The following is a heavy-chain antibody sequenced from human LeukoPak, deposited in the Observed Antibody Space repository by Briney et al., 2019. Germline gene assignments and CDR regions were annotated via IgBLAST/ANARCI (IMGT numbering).Heavy chain of an antibody. Sequence: PGGSLRLSCAASGFTFSSYWMSWVRQAPGKGLEWVANIKQDGSEKYYVDSVKGRFTISRDNAKNSLYLQMNSLRAEDTALYYCARDVVAAAGTPPYYFDYWGQGTLVTVSS. D-gene: IGHD6-13*01. CDR1: GFTFSSYW. CDR2: IKQDGSEK. CDR3: ARDVVAAAGTPPYYFDY. J-gene: IGHJ4*02. V-gene: IGHV3-7*03.